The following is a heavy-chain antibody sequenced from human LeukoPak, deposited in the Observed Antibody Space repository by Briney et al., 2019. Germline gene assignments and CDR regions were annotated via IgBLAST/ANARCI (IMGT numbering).Heavy chain of an antibody. CDR1: GGSISSGGYY. J-gene: IGHJ4*02. Sequence: SETLSLTCTVSGGSISSGGYYWSWIRQHPGKGLEWIGYIYYSGSTYYNPSLKSRVTISVDTSKNQFSLKLSSVTAADTAVYYCASGSVVVAATTSDYWGQGTLVTVSS. V-gene: IGHV4-31*03. CDR3: ASGSVVVAATTSDY. CDR2: IYYSGST. D-gene: IGHD2-15*01.